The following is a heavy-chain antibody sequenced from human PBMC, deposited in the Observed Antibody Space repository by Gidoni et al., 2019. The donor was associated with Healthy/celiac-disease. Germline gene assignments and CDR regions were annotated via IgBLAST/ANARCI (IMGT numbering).Heavy chain of an antibody. J-gene: IGHJ4*02. CDR1: GFTFSSYG. Sequence: QVQLVESGGGVVQPGGSLRLSCAASGFTFSSYGMHWVRQAPGKGLEWVAVISYDGSNKYYADSVKGRFTISRDNSKNTLYLQMNSLRAEDTAVYYCARDPATDSSGYYYVTFDYWGQGTLVTVSS. CDR3: ARDPATDSSGYYYVTFDY. V-gene: IGHV3-30*03. CDR2: ISYDGSNK. D-gene: IGHD3-22*01.